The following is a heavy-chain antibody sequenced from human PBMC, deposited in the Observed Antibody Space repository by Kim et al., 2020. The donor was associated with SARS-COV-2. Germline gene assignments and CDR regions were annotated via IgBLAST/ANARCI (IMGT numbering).Heavy chain of an antibody. J-gene: IGHJ6*02. CDR3: ARDNDILAWGMDV. Sequence: SRQCQGTVTITRDQAASTAYMGLSSLRSDDTAVYYCARDNDILAWGMDVWGQGTTVTVSS. D-gene: IGHD3-9*01. V-gene: IGHV1-3*01.